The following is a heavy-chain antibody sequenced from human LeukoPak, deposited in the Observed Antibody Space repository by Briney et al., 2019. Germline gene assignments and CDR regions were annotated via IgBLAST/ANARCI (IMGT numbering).Heavy chain of an antibody. CDR1: GFTFSSYA. J-gene: IGHJ4*02. CDR3: AKPQIYGDYDLTYFDY. CDR2: ISGSGGST. Sequence: GGSLRLSCAASGFTFSSYAMSWVRQAPGKGLEWVSAISGSGGSTYYADSVKGRFTISRDNSKNTLYLQMNSLRAEDTAVYYCAKPQIYGDYDLTYFDYWGQGTLVTVSS. D-gene: IGHD4-17*01. V-gene: IGHV3-23*01.